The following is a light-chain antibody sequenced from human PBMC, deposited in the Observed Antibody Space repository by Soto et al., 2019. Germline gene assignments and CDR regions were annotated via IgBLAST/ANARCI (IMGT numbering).Light chain of an antibody. CDR2: TAS. CDR1: QSINAW. Sequence: DIQMAQSPSTLSASVGDRVTISCRASQSINAWLAWYQQKPGKAPKLLIHTASTLEDGVPSRFSGSGSGTESTLTISSLQPDDFATYYCQQDSAYWTFGQGTKVEI. J-gene: IGKJ1*01. V-gene: IGKV1-5*03. CDR3: QQDSAYWT.